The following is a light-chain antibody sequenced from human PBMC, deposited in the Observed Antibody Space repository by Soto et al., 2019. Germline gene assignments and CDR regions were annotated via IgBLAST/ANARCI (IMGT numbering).Light chain of an antibody. J-gene: IGLJ2*01. CDR1: SSDVGGYNY. CDR3: SSYAGSNILV. Sequence: QSVLTQPPSASGSPGQSITISCTGTSSDVGGYNYVSWYQQHPGKAPKPIIHEVNKRPSGVPDRFSGSKSGNTASLTVTGLQAEDEADYYCSSYAGSNILVFGEGTKLTVL. V-gene: IGLV2-8*01. CDR2: EVN.